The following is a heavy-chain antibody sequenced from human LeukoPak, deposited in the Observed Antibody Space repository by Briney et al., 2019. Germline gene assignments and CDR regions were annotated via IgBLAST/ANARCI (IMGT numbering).Heavy chain of an antibody. D-gene: IGHD6-13*01. Sequence: GGSLRLSCAASGFTFSSYWMHWVRQAPGKGLEWVAVIWYDGSNKYYADSVKGRFTISRDNSKNTLYLQMNSLRAEDTAVYYCARDPHSSSYFIQYYYGMDVWGQGTTVTVSS. CDR2: IWYDGSNK. CDR1: GFTFSSYW. V-gene: IGHV3-33*08. CDR3: ARDPHSSSYFIQYYYGMDV. J-gene: IGHJ6*02.